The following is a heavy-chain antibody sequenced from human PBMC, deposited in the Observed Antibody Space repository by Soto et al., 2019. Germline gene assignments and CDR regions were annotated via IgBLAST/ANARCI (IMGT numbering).Heavy chain of an antibody. Sequence: EVQPVESGGGLVQPGRSLRLSCAASGFTFDDYAMHWVRQVPGKGLEWVSGINWNSGSIGYGDSVKGRFAISRDNAKNSLHLQMNSLSAEDTAFYYCVKDESINWYSGHFRHWGQGNLVTVSS. CDR3: VKDESINWYSGHFRH. CDR2: INWNSGSI. V-gene: IGHV3-9*01. J-gene: IGHJ1*01. CDR1: GFTFDDYA. D-gene: IGHD6-13*01.